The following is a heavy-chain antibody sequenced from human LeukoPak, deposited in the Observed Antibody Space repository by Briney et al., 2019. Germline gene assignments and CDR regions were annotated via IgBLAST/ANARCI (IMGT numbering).Heavy chain of an antibody. Sequence: GGSLRLSCAASGFTFRMYWMHWVRQAPGKGLVWVSRINSDGSSTNYADSVKGRFTISRDNAKNSLYLQMNSLRAEDTAVYYCAREMDDILTGYGLDYWGQGTLVTVSS. CDR2: INSDGSST. J-gene: IGHJ4*02. V-gene: IGHV3-74*01. CDR3: AREMDDILTGYGLDY. CDR1: GFTFRMYW. D-gene: IGHD3-9*01.